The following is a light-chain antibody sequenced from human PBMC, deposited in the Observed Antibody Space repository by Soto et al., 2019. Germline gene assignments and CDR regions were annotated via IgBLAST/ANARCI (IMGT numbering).Light chain of an antibody. V-gene: IGLV1-40*01. CDR1: SSNIGAGYD. CDR2: GNS. Sequence: QSVLTQPPSVSGAPGQRVTISCTGSSSNIGAGYDVHWYQQLPGTAPKLLSYGNSNRPSGVPDRFSGSKSGTSAALAITGLQAEDDADYYGQSYDSSLSGYVFGTGTKLTVL. J-gene: IGLJ1*01. CDR3: QSYDSSLSGYV.